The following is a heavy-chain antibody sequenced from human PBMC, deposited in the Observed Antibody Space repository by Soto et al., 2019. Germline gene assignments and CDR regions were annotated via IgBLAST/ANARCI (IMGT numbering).Heavy chain of an antibody. V-gene: IGHV4-59*01. CDR1: GGSTSSYY. CDR3: ARSLGDYRFDP. Sequence: SETLSLTCTVSGGSTSSYYWSWIRQPPGKGLEWIGYIYYSGSTNYNPSLKSRVTISVDTSKNQFSLKLSSVTAADTAVYYCARSLGDYRFDPWGQGTLVTVSS. CDR2: IYYSGST. J-gene: IGHJ5*02. D-gene: IGHD4-17*01.